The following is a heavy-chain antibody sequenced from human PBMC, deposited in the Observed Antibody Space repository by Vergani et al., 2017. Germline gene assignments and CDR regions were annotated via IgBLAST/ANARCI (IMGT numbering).Heavy chain of an antibody. D-gene: IGHD3-22*01. J-gene: IGHJ4*02. Sequence: QVQLVESGGGVVQRGGSLRLSCATSGFTLSNYDMQWIRQGPGKGLEFVAFIQFDGSNQYYADSVKGRFTISRDNSKNTLYLQMNSLRAEDTAVYYCAKDDLSYSSGYFDYWGQGTLVTVSS. CDR2: IQFDGSNQ. CDR3: AKDDLSYSSGYFDY. CDR1: GFTLSNYD. V-gene: IGHV3-30*02.